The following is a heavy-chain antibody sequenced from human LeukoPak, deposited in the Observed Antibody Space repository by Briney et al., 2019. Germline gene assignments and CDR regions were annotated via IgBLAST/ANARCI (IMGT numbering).Heavy chain of an antibody. CDR2: IRYDGSNK. CDR1: GFTFSSYG. Sequence: GGSLRLSCAASGFTFSSYGMHWVRQAPGKGLEWVAFIRYDGSNKYYADSVKGRFTISRDNSKNTLYLQMNSLRPEDTAVYYCAKGGSNNWSFDNWGQGTLVTVSS. CDR3: AKGGSNNWSFDN. J-gene: IGHJ4*02. D-gene: IGHD1-1*01. V-gene: IGHV3-30*02.